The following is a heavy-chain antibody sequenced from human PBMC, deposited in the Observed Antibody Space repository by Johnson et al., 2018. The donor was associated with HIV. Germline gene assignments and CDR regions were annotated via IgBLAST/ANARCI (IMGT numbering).Heavy chain of an antibody. J-gene: IGHJ3*02. Sequence: QMLLVESGGGVVQPGGSLRLSCAASGFIFSSYGMQWVRQAPGKGLEWVAFIRYDGSNGYYVDSVEGRFTISRDNSNNTLFLQMNSLRSEDTAVYYCAKAQRNYRGASDIWGQVTRVTVSS. CDR2: IRYDGSNG. CDR1: GFIFSSYG. V-gene: IGHV3-30*02. CDR3: AKAQRNYRGASDI. D-gene: IGHD1-7*01.